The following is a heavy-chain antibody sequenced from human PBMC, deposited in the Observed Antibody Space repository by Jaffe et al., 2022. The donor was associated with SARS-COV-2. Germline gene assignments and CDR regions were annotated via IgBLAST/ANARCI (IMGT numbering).Heavy chain of an antibody. V-gene: IGHV3-33*01. CDR1: GFTFSSYG. D-gene: IGHD2-2*01. Sequence: QVQLVESGGGVVQPGRSLRLSCAASGFTFSSYGMHWVRQAPGKGLEWVAVIWYDGSNKYYADSVKGRFTISRDNSKNTLYLQMNSLRAEDTAVYYCARDYLVVPAAMTSYYYYGMDVWGQGTTVTVSS. J-gene: IGHJ6*02. CDR2: IWYDGSNK. CDR3: ARDYLVVPAAMTSYYYYGMDV.